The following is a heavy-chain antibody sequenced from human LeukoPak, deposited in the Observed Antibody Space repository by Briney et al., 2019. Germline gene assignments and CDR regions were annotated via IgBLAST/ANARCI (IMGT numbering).Heavy chain of an antibody. J-gene: IGHJ4*02. CDR3: AHSIHKLGYCSGGSCSVFDY. CDR2: IYWDDDK. V-gene: IGHV2-5*02. Sequence: SGPTLVNPTQTLTLTCTFSGFSLSTSGVGVGWIRQPPGKALEWLALIYWDDDKRYSPSLKSRLTITKDTSKNQVVLTMTNMDPVDTATYYCAHSIHKLGYCSGGSCSVFDYWGQGTLVTVSS. D-gene: IGHD2-15*01. CDR1: GFSLSTSGVG.